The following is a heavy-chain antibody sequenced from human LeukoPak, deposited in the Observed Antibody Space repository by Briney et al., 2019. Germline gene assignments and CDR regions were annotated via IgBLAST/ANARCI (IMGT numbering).Heavy chain of an antibody. D-gene: IGHD1-14*01. CDR2: FDPEDGET. CDR3: ATVPYYRECMDV. V-gene: IGHV1-24*01. Sequence: ASVKVSCKVSGYTLTELSMHWVRQAPGKGLEWMGGFDPEDGETNSAQKFQGRVTMTEDTSTGTAYMELSSLRSEVSAVYYCATVPYYRECMDVGGEGTTVTVSS. J-gene: IGHJ6*04. CDR1: GYTLTELS.